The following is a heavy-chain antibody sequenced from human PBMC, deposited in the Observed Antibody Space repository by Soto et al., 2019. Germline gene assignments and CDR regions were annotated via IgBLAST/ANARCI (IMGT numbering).Heavy chain of an antibody. J-gene: IGHJ4*02. CDR3: AKSNSGWYQFDF. CDR1: GFTFSSYA. V-gene: IGHV3-23*01. D-gene: IGHD6-19*01. CDR2: INGGGDST. Sequence: EVQLLESGGGLVQPGGSLRLSCAASGFTFSSYAMSWVRQAPGKGLEWVSGINGGGDSTYYADSVKGRFIISRDNSKNTLYLRMNSLRAEDTALYYCAKSNSGWYQFDFWGQGTLVTVSS.